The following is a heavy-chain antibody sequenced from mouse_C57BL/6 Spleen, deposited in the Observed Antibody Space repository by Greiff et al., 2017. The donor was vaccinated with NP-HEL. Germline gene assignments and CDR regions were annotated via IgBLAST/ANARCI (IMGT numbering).Heavy chain of an antibody. V-gene: IGHV1-18*01. D-gene: IGHD2-1*01. CDR2: INPNNGGT. CDR3: ARSPYGNYRAWFAY. J-gene: IGHJ3*01. Sequence: VHVKQSGPELVKPGASVKIPCKASGYTFTDYNMDWVKQSHGKSLEWIGDINPNNGGTIYNQKFKGKATLTVDKSSSTAYMELRSLTSEDTAVYYCARSPYGNYRAWFAYWGQGTLVTVSA. CDR1: GYTFTDYN.